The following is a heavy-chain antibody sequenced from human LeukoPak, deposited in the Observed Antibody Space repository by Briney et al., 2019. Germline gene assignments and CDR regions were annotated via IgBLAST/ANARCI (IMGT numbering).Heavy chain of an antibody. CDR1: GGSISSYY. D-gene: IGHD6-19*01. J-gene: IGHJ3*02. CDR2: IYYSGST. V-gene: IGHV4-59*08. Sequence: PSETLSLTCTVSGGSISSYYWSWIRQPPGKGLEWIGYIYYSGSTNYNPSLKSRVTISVDTSKNQFSLKLSSVTAADTAVYYCARLGYSSSRDAFDIWGQGTMVTVSS. CDR3: ARLGYSSSRDAFDI.